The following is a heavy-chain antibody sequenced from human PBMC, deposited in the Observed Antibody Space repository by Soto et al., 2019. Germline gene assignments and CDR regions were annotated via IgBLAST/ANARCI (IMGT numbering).Heavy chain of an antibody. Sequence: GEPQKISCKGGGCRLSNYWINWVRQMPGKGLEWMGKIDPSDSRTTYSPSFQGHVTISVDKSISTAYLQWSSVKASDTAMYYCARVGHDYSNSGMDVWGQGTTVTVSS. CDR2: IDPSDSRT. D-gene: IGHD4-4*01. CDR1: GCRLSNYW. V-gene: IGHV5-10-1*01. J-gene: IGHJ6*02. CDR3: ARVGHDYSNSGMDV.